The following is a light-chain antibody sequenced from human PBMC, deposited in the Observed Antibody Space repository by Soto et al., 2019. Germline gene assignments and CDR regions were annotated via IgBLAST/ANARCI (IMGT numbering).Light chain of an antibody. Sequence: DVVMTQSPDSLAVSLGERATINCKSSQSVLHSSNHENSVAWYQQKVGQRPKLLIYRASIRESGVPDRFSGSGSGTDFTLTISSLQAEDVAVYYCQQYYTGIAFGQGTRLEIK. J-gene: IGKJ5*01. CDR1: QSVLHSSNHENS. V-gene: IGKV4-1*01. CDR3: QQYYTGIA. CDR2: RAS.